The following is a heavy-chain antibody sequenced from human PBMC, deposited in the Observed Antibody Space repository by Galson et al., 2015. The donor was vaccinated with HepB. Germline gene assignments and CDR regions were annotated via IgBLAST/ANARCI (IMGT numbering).Heavy chain of an antibody. CDR1: GFTFSSYS. Sequence: SLRLSCAASGFTFSSYSMNWVRQAPGKGLEWVSSISSSSSYIYYTDSVKGRFTISRDNAKNSLYLQMNSLRAEDTAVYYCARDFYRIGRPDYFDYWGQGTLVTVSS. J-gene: IGHJ4*02. CDR2: ISSSSSYI. D-gene: IGHD3/OR15-3a*01. CDR3: ARDFYRIGRPDYFDY. V-gene: IGHV3-21*01.